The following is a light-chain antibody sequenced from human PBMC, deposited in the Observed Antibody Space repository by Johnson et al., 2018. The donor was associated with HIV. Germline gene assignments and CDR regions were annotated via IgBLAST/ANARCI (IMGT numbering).Light chain of an antibody. CDR2: DNN. Sequence: QSVLSQPPSVSAAPGQKVTISCSGSSCDIGDNYVSWHQQLPGTAPKLLIYDNNKRPSGIPDRFSGSKSGTSATLGITGLQTGDEGDYFCGAWDSSLSADVFGTGTKVTV. CDR3: GAWDSSLSADV. J-gene: IGLJ1*01. CDR1: SCDIGDNY. V-gene: IGLV1-51*01.